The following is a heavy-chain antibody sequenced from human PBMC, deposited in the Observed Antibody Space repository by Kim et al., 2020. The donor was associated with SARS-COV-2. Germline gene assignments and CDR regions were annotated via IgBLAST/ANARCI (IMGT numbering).Heavy chain of an antibody. Sequence: GGSLRLSCAASGFTFSSYGMHWVRQAPGKGLEWVAVISYDGSNKYYADSVKGRFTISRDNSKNTLYLQMNSLRAEDTAVYYCAKDSSGSYSDFDYWGQGTLVTVSS. CDR3: AKDSSGSYSDFDY. CDR2: ISYDGSNK. CDR1: GFTFSSYG. D-gene: IGHD1-26*01. J-gene: IGHJ4*02. V-gene: IGHV3-30*18.